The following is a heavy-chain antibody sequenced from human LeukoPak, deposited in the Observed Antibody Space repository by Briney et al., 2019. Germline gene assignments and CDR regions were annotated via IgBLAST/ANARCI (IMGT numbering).Heavy chain of an antibody. J-gene: IGHJ4*02. CDR3: ARRKSGEVVVDY. CDR1: GGSISSSSHY. D-gene: IGHD2-15*01. V-gene: IGHV4-39*01. CDR2: IYYTGSIY. Sequence: SETLSLTCTVSGGSISSSSHYWGWIRQPPGKGLEWIGSIYYTGSIYYYNPSLKSRVTMSIDTSKNQFSLKMSSMTAADTAVYYCARRKSGEVVVDYWGQGTLITVSS.